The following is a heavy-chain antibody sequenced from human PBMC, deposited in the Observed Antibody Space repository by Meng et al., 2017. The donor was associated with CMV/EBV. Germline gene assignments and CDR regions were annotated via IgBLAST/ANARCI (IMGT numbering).Heavy chain of an antibody. J-gene: IGHJ5*02. CDR3: AREIVVVPAAIDNWFDP. D-gene: IGHD2-2*02. V-gene: IGHV4-4*07. CDR2: IYTSGST. CDR1: GGSISSYY. Sequence: QAQVQEAGPGLGKPSETLSLTFTVAGGSISSYYWSWIRQPAGKGLEWIGRIYTSGSTNYNPSLKSRVTMSVDTSKNQFSLKLSSVTAADTAVYYCAREIVVVPAAIDNWFDPWGQGTLVTVSS.